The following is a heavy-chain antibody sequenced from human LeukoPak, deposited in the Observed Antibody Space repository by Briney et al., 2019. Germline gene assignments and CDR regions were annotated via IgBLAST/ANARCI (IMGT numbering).Heavy chain of an antibody. J-gene: IGHJ4*02. D-gene: IGHD2-2*01. CDR1: RFNFSDDA. CDR2: ISSKGGST. CDR3: ARDYIVPAGPNQFDY. Sequence: SGGSLRLSCAPSRFNFSDDAMNWVRQAPGKGLEWVSGISSKGGSTYYADSVKGRFTISRDNSKNTLYLQIDSLRVDDTAVYYCARDYIVPAGPNQFDYWGQGTLVTVSS. V-gene: IGHV3-23*01.